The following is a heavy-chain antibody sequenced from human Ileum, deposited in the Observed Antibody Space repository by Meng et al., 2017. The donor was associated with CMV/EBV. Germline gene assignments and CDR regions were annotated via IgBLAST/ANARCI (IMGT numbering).Heavy chain of an antibody. CDR3: ARLNWFGDRYFDY. CDR1: GSSISSSNYY. V-gene: IGHV4-39*01. J-gene: IGHJ4*02. D-gene: IGHD3-10*01. Sequence: SGSSISSSNYYWGWIRQPPGKGLESIGIIYYSGSTYYNPSLKSRVTISVDTSKSQFSLRLSSVTAADTAVYYCARLNWFGDRYFDYWGQGTLVTVSS. CDR2: IYYSGST.